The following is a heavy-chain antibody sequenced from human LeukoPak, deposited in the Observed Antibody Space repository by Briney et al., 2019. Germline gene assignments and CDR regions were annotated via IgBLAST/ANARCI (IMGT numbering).Heavy chain of an antibody. Sequence: GGSLRLSCAASGFTFSSYGMHWVRQAPGKGLEWVAVISYDGSNKYYADSVKGRFTISRDNSKNTLYLQMNSLRAEDTAVYYCAKDLSQLASYYYYYMDVWGKGTTVTVPS. CDR3: AKDLSQLASYYYYYMDV. V-gene: IGHV3-30*18. J-gene: IGHJ6*03. CDR2: ISYDGSNK. CDR1: GFTFSSYG. D-gene: IGHD6-6*01.